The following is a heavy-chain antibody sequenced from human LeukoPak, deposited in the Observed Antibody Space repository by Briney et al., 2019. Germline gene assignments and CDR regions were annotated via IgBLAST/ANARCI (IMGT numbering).Heavy chain of an antibody. V-gene: IGHV1-69*05. CDR3: ARTTVTTHWFDP. CDR1: GYTFTSYY. Sequence: SVKVSCKASGYTFTSYYMHWVRQAPGQGLEWMGRIIPIFGTANYAQKFQGRVTITTDESTSTAYMELSSLRSEDTAVYYCARTTVTTHWFDPWGQGTLVTVSS. CDR2: IIPIFGTA. J-gene: IGHJ5*02. D-gene: IGHD4-11*01.